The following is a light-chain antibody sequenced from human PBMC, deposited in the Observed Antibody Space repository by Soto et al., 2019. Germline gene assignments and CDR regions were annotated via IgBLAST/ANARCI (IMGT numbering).Light chain of an antibody. CDR2: EIS. J-gene: IGLJ2*01. Sequence: QPVLTQPPSASGSPGQSVTISCTGTSSDIGAYKYVSWYQHHPGKAPKLMIYEISERPSGVPERFSGSRSGNTASLIVSGLQAEDEADYYCSSYGGKNNLLFGGGTKVTVL. CDR1: SSDIGAYKY. CDR3: SSYGGKNNLL. V-gene: IGLV2-8*01.